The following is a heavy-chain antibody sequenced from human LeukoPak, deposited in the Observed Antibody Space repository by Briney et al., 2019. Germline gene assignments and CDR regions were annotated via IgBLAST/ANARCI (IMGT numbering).Heavy chain of an antibody. CDR1: GYTFTSYG. D-gene: IGHD6-19*01. J-gene: IGHJ4*02. CDR3: ARGPDSTGWWGRGFDY. Sequence: ASVKVSCKASGYTFTSYGISWVRQAPGQGLEWMGWISPYNGNTNYAQKLQGRVTMTTDTSTSTVYMELRSLRSDDTAVYYCARGPDSTGWWGRGFDYWGQGTLVTVSS. V-gene: IGHV1-18*01. CDR2: ISPYNGNT.